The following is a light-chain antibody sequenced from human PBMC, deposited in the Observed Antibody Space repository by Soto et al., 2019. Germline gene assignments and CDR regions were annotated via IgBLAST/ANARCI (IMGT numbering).Light chain of an antibody. CDR2: RAS. V-gene: IGKV1-39*01. Sequence: DLQMTQSPSSLSASVGDRVTISCRASQSISTYLNWYQQKPGTAPRLLIYRASSVKSGVPPRFSGGGSGRDFTLTISSLRPEDIATYFCQHSYSSPPWTFGQGTKVEVK. CDR1: QSISTY. J-gene: IGKJ1*01. CDR3: QHSYSSPPWT.